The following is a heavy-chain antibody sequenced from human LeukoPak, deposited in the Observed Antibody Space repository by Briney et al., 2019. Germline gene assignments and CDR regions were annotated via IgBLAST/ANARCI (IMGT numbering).Heavy chain of an antibody. D-gene: IGHD3-10*01. CDR2: ISSSSSYI. V-gene: IGHV3-21*01. Sequence: GGSLRLSCAASGFTFSTFAMNWVRQAPGKGLEWVSSISSSSSYIYYADSVKGRFTISRDNAKNSLYLQMNSLRAEDTAVYYCARLVVRGDDADYWGQGTLVTVSS. CDR1: GFTFSTFA. J-gene: IGHJ4*02. CDR3: ARLVVRGDDADY.